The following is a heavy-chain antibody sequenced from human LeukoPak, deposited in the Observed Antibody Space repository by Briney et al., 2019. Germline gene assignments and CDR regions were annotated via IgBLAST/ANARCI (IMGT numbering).Heavy chain of an antibody. CDR1: GFTFSSYG. Sequence: GGSLRLSCAASGFTFSSYGMHWVRQAPGKGLEWVAVISYDGSNKYYADSVKGRFTISRDNSKNTLYLQMNSLRAEDTGVYYCATTTTSSFDYWGQGTLVTVSS. CDR2: ISYDGSNK. D-gene: IGHD1-1*01. CDR3: ATTTTSSFDY. V-gene: IGHV3-30*03. J-gene: IGHJ4*02.